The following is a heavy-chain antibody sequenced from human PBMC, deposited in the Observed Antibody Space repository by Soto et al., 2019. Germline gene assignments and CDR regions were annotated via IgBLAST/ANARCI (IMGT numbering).Heavy chain of an antibody. J-gene: IGHJ6*03. CDR3: AKYRIYCTSGVCPPDYYYYMDV. V-gene: IGHV3-23*01. CDR1: GCTVSSYG. CDR2: ISGSGGST. D-gene: IGHD2-8*01. Sequence: GGSLTLSGAASGCTVSSYGMSWVRQAPGKGLEWVSAISGSGGSTYYADSVKGRFTIPRDNSKNTLYLQMNSLRAEDTAVYYCAKYRIYCTSGVCPPDYYYYMDVWGKGTTVTVSS.